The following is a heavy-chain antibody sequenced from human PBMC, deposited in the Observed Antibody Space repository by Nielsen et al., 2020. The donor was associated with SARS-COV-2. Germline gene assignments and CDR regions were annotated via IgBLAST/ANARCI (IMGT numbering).Heavy chain of an antibody. CDR3: AREGIVVVPAAIPDLFYYYGMDV. J-gene: IGHJ6*02. Sequence: ASVKVSCKASGYTFTSYYMHWVRQAPGQGLEWMGIINPSGGSTSYAQKFQGRVTMTRDTSTSTDYMELSSLRSEDTAVYYCAREGIVVVPAAIPDLFYYYGMDVWGQGTTVTVSS. CDR1: GYTFTSYY. V-gene: IGHV1-46*01. CDR2: INPSGGST. D-gene: IGHD2-2*01.